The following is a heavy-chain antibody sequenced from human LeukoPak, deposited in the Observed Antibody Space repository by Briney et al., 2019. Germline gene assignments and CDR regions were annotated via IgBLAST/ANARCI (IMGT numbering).Heavy chain of an antibody. CDR1: GFTFSSYY. CDR2: ISSSSSYT. D-gene: IGHD2-15*01. J-gene: IGHJ4*02. V-gene: IGHV3-11*05. CDR3: AREGKYCSGGSCYRYFDY. Sequence: GGSLRLSCAASGFTFSSYYMNWVRQAPGKGLEWVSYISSSSSYTNYADSVKGRFTISRDNAKNSLYLQMNSLRAEGTAVYYCAREGKYCSGGSCYRYFDYWGQGTLVTVSS.